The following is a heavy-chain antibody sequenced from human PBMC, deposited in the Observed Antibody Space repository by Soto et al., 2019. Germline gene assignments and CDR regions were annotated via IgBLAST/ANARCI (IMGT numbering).Heavy chain of an antibody. V-gene: IGHV3-7*01. CDR2: INGDGSEE. Sequence: EVQLVESGGVLVQPGGSLRVSCAASGFTFSTSWMNWVRQAPGKGLEWVANINGDGSEEYYVDSVRGRFTISRDNVKNSLFRQMNSLIAEDTAVYYCAAGFPPDYWGQGTLVTVSS. CDR3: AAGFPPDY. CDR1: GFTFSTSW. J-gene: IGHJ4*02. D-gene: IGHD3-10*01.